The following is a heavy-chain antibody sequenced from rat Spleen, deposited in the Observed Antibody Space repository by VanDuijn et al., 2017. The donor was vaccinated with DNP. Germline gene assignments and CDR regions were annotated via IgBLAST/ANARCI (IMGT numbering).Heavy chain of an antibody. CDR1: GLSLTSYG. Sequence: QVQLKESGPGLVQPSQTLSLTCTVSGLSLTSYGVSWVRQPPGKGLEWIAAISSGGVTQYNSALKSRRSISRYTFKSQVFLKMNSLHTEDTAMYFCARSDYHDGSFYYGFFDYWGQGVMVTVSS. CDR3: ARSDYHDGSFYYGFFDY. J-gene: IGHJ2*01. V-gene: IGHV2S8*01. D-gene: IGHD1-12*02. CDR2: ISSGGVT.